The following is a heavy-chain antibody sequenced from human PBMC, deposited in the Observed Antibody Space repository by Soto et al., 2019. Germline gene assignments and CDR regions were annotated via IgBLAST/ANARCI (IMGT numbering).Heavy chain of an antibody. CDR3: ASGRNYLWTL. Sequence: QVQLQQWGAGMLKPSETLSLTCAAYGESLSDYYWSWIRQPPGKGLEWIGEISHSGRTIYNPSLKSRVTISIDTSKDQFSLKLPSVTAADRAVYYCASGRNYLWTLGGQGTLVTVSS. CDR1: GESLSDYY. D-gene: IGHD3-16*01. J-gene: IGHJ4*02. CDR2: ISHSGRT. V-gene: IGHV4-34*01.